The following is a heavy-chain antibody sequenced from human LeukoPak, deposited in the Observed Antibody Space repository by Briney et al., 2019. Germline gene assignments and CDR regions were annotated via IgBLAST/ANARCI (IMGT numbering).Heavy chain of an antibody. V-gene: IGHV5-51*01. Sequence: GESLKISCKGSGYSFTSYWIGWVRQMPGKGLEWMGIIYPGDSDTRYSPSFQGQVTISADKSISTAYLQWSSLKASDTAMYYCARLPRRLLWFGELFYFDYWGQGTLVTVSS. J-gene: IGHJ4*02. D-gene: IGHD3-10*01. CDR2: IYPGDSDT. CDR1: GYSFTSYW. CDR3: ARLPRRLLWFGELFYFDY.